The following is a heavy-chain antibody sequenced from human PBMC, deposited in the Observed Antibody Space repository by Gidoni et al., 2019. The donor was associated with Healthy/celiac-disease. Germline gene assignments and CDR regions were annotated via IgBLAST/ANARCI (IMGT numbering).Heavy chain of an antibody. CDR2: ISSSSSYI. CDR1: GFTFSSDS. V-gene: IGHV3-21*01. J-gene: IGHJ4*02. D-gene: IGHD3-22*01. CDR3: ARTHYYDSSGYDD. Sequence: EVQLVESGGGLVQPGGSLRLSCSASGFTFSSDSMNWVRQAPGKGLEWFSSISSSSSYIYYADSVKGRFTISRDNAKNSLYLQMNSRRAEDTAVYYCARTHYYDSSGYDDWGQGTLVTVSS.